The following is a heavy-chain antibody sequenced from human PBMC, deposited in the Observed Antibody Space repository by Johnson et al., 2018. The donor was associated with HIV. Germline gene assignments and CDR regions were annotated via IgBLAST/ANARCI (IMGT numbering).Heavy chain of an antibody. Sequence: VQLVESGGGLVKPGGSLRLSCAASGFTFSNAWMSWVRQAPGKGLEWVGRIKSKTDGGTTDYGAPVKGRVTISRDDSKNTLYLQMKSLKTEDTAMYYCVKGLSRLSGDQSDAFDIWGQGTMVTVSS. CDR3: VKGLSRLSGDQSDAFDI. V-gene: IGHV3-15*01. D-gene: IGHD7-27*01. CDR1: GFTFSNAW. CDR2: IKSKTDGGTT. J-gene: IGHJ3*02.